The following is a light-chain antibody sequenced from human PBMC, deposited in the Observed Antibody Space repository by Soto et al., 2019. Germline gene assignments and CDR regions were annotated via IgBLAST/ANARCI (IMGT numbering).Light chain of an antibody. CDR2: GNN. CDR1: SSNIGSNT. CDR3: AACDDSLNGPV. V-gene: IGLV1-44*01. Sequence: QSVLTQPPSASGTPGQRVTISCSGSSSNIGSNTVNWYQQLPGTAHKLLIYGNNQRPSGVPDRFSGSKSGTSASLAISGRQSEDESVYYCAACDDSLNGPVFGGGTKLTVL. J-gene: IGLJ2*01.